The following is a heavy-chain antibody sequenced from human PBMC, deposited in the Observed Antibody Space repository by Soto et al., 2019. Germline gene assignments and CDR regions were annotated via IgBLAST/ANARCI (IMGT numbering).Heavy chain of an antibody. V-gene: IGHV4-31*03. Sequence: SETLSLTCTVSSGSISSGGYYWSWIRQHPGKGLEWIGYIYYGGSTYYNPSLKSRVTISVDTSKNQFSLKLNSVTAADTAVYYCARVGYCSGGSCYGYYYYYGMGVWGQGTTVTVSS. CDR1: SGSISSGGYY. D-gene: IGHD2-15*01. CDR2: IYYGGST. J-gene: IGHJ6*02. CDR3: ARVGYCSGGSCYGYYYYYGMGV.